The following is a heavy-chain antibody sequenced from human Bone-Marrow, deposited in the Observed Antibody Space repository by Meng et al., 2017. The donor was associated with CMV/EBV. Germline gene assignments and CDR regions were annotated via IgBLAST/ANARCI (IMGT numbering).Heavy chain of an antibody. CDR3: ARAYCSSTSCYTDIYGMDV. CDR2: INPSGGST. D-gene: IGHD2-2*02. CDR1: GYTFTSYY. J-gene: IGHJ6*02. V-gene: IGHV1-46*01. Sequence: ASVKVSCKASGYTFTSYYMHWVRQAPGQGLEWMGIINPSGGSTSYAQKFQGRVTMTRDTSTSTVYMELSSLRSEDTAVYYCARAYCSSTSCYTDIYGMDVWGQGTTVTVSS.